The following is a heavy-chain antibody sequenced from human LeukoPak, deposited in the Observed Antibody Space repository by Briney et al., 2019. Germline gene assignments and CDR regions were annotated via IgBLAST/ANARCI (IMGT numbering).Heavy chain of an antibody. D-gene: IGHD6-6*01. J-gene: IGHJ4*02. CDR1: GFTFSSSA. Sequence: PGGSLRLSCAASGFTFSSSAMSWVRQVPGKGLEWVSGISASGGSTSYADSVKGRFTISRDNSKNTLYLQMSSLRAEDTAVYYCVKPGTAARPAFDDWGQGTLVTVSS. CDR2: ISASGGST. V-gene: IGHV3-23*01. CDR3: VKPGTAARPAFDD.